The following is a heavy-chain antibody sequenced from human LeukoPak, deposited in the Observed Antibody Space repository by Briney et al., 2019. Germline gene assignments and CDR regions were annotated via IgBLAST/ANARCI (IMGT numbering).Heavy chain of an antibody. CDR2: IKKDGSET. CDR1: GFTFNAYW. J-gene: IGHJ6*03. V-gene: IGHV3-7*01. CDR3: SGGGGWLMDV. Sequence: GSLRLSCAASGFTFNAYWMNWVRQAPGKGLEWVANIKKDGSETKYVDSLRGRFTISRDNAKSSLYLQIDTLTVEDTAVYYCSGGGGWLMDVWGKGTTVTVSS. D-gene: IGHD6-19*01.